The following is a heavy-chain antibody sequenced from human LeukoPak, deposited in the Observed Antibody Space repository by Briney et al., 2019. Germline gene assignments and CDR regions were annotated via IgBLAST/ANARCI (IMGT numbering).Heavy chain of an antibody. CDR1: GFTFSSFG. Sequence: QTGGSLRLSCAASGFTFSSFGMSWVRQAPGKGLEWVSVISGSGGSTYYADSVKGRFTISRDNSKNTLYLQMNSLRAEDTAVYYCAKDYMGSYYEVDYWGQGTLVTVSS. V-gene: IGHV3-23*01. D-gene: IGHD1-26*01. J-gene: IGHJ4*02. CDR2: ISGSGGST. CDR3: AKDYMGSYYEVDY.